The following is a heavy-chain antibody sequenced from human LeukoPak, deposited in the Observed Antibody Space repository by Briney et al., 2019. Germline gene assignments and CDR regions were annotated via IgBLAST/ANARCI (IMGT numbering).Heavy chain of an antibody. CDR2: ISGSGDST. V-gene: IGHV3-23*01. CDR3: ARRATSERGHSYGLDY. Sequence: PGGSLRLSCAASGFTFSNYAMRWVRQAPGKGLEWVSGISGSGDSTYYADSVKGRFTISRDNAKNSLYLQMNSLRAEDTAVYYCARRATSERGHSYGLDYWGQGTLVTVSS. J-gene: IGHJ4*02. D-gene: IGHD5-18*01. CDR1: GFTFSNYA.